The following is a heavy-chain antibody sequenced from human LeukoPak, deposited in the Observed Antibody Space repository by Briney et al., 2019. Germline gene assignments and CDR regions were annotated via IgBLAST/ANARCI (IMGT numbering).Heavy chain of an antibody. Sequence: PGGSLRLSCAASGFTFSDYNMRWIRQAPGKGLEWVSSISRSGSTKYYADSVKGRFTISRDNAKNSLFLQMNSLRAEDTAVYYCASCTVVTGCVHFDCWGQGTLVTVSS. CDR2: ISRSGSTK. CDR1: GFTFSDYN. D-gene: IGHD4-23*01. J-gene: IGHJ4*02. V-gene: IGHV3-11*01. CDR3: ASCTVVTGCVHFDC.